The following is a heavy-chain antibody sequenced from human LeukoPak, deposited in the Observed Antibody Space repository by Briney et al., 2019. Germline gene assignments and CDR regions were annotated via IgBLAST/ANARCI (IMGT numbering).Heavy chain of an antibody. Sequence: GRSLRLSCAASGLTFSSYGMHWVRQAPGKGLEWVAVIWYDGSNKYYADSVKGRFTISRDNSKDTLYLQMNSLRDEDTAVYYCARDGGGTTVTPSYWGQGTLVTVSS. V-gene: IGHV3-33*01. J-gene: IGHJ4*02. CDR1: GLTFSSYG. D-gene: IGHD4-17*01. CDR2: IWYDGSNK. CDR3: ARDGGGTTVTPSY.